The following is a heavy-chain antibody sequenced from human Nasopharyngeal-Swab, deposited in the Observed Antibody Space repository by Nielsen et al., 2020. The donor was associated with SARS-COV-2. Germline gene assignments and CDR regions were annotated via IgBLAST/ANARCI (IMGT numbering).Heavy chain of an antibody. CDR2: IYYSGST. Sequence: SETLSLTCTVSGGSVSSGSYYWNWIRQPPGKGLEWIGYIYYSGSTNYNPSLKSRVTISVDTSKNQFSLKLSSVTAADTAVYYCARYKGSSWYQEAYYYGMDVWGQGTTVTVSS. D-gene: IGHD6-13*01. V-gene: IGHV4-61*01. J-gene: IGHJ6*02. CDR3: ARYKGSSWYQEAYYYGMDV. CDR1: GGSVSSGSYY.